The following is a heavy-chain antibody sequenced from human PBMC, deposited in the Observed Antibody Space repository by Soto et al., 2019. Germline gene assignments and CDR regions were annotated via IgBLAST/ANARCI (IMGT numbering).Heavy chain of an antibody. CDR2: VNPNSGNT. D-gene: IGHD3-10*01. Sequence: VASVKVSCKASGYTFTSYYINWVRQATGQGLEWMGWVNPNSGNTGYAQKFQGRVTMTRNTYISTAYMELSSLRSEYTAVYYCARGRGVRGVISAAYYYGMDVWGQGTTVTVSS. CDR1: GYTFTSYY. CDR3: ARGRGVRGVISAAYYYGMDV. J-gene: IGHJ6*02. V-gene: IGHV1-8*01.